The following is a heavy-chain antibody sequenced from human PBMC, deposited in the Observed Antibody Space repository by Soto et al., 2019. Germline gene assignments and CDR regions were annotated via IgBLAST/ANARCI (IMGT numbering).Heavy chain of an antibody. CDR2: ISSSSSYT. D-gene: IGHD2-2*01. CDR3: ARDQKVPAAIYQSSYYGMDV. J-gene: IGHJ6*02. CDR1: GFTFSDYY. V-gene: IGHV3-11*06. Sequence: PGGSLRLSCAASGFTFSDYYMSWIRQAPGKGLEWVSYISSSSSYTNYADSVKGRFTISRDNAKNSLYLQMNSLRAEDTAVYYCARDQKVPAAIYQSSYYGMDVWGQGTTVTVSS.